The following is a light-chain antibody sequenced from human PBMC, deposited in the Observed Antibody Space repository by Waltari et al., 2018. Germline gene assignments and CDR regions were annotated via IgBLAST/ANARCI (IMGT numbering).Light chain of an antibody. CDR1: KLGDRS. Sequence: SFELTQPPSVSVSPGQTASITCSGDKLGDRSTSWYQQRSGRSPVLILYQDNKRPSGIPGRFSGSNSGDTATLTISGTQASDEADYYCQAWDSRSWVFGTGTTLTVL. CDR3: QAWDSRSWV. V-gene: IGLV3-1*01. J-gene: IGLJ3*02. CDR2: QDN.